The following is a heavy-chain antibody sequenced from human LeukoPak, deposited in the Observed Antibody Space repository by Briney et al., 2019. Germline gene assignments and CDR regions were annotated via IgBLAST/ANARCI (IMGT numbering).Heavy chain of an antibody. CDR3: ARDRRWVVGAIPSDY. Sequence: PGGSLRLSCAASGFTFSSYALSWVRQAPGKGLEWVSAISGSGGSTYYADSVKGRFTISRDNSKNTLYLQMNSLRAEDMAVYYCARDRRWVVGAIPSDYWGQGTLVTVSS. J-gene: IGHJ4*02. D-gene: IGHD1-26*01. CDR2: ISGSGGST. CDR1: GFTFSSYA. V-gene: IGHV3-23*01.